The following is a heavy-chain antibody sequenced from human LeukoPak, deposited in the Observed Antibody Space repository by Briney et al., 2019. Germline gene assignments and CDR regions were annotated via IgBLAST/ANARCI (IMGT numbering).Heavy chain of an antibody. D-gene: IGHD6-13*01. CDR2: INHSGST. Sequence: SETLSLTCTVSGGSISSGGYYWSWIRQHPGKGLEWIGEINHSGSTNYNPSLKSRVTISVDKSKNQFSLKLSSVTAADTAVYYCAIPAGYSSSWYAGPFDYWGQGTLVTVSS. CDR3: AIPAGYSSSWYAGPFDY. V-gene: IGHV4-39*07. CDR1: GGSISSGGYY. J-gene: IGHJ4*02.